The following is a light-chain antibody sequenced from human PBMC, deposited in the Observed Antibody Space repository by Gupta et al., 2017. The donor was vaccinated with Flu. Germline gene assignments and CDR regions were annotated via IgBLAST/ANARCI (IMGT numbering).Light chain of an antibody. CDR3: SSYAGTNNLV. CDR1: SSDVGGYSF. J-gene: IGLJ2*01. V-gene: IGLV2-8*01. CDR2: DVS. Sequence: QSALTQPPTESGSLGQSVTISCTGSSSDVGGYSFVSWYQQHSGKAPKLMIYDVSKRPSGVPVRFSGSRSGNTASLTVSGLQAEDEADYYCSSYAGTNNLVFGGGTRLTVL.